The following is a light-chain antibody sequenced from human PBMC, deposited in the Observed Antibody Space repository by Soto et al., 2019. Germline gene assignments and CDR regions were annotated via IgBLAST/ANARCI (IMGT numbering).Light chain of an antibody. J-gene: IGKJ5*01. V-gene: IGKV3D-20*01. CDR3: QQYGSSPIT. CDR1: QSVSSSY. CDR2: DAS. Sequence: EIVLTQSPATLSLSPGERATLSCGASQSVSSSYLAWYQQKPGLAPRLLTYDASSRATGIPDRFSGSGSGTDFTLTISRLEPEDFAVYYCQQYGSSPITFGQGTRLEIK.